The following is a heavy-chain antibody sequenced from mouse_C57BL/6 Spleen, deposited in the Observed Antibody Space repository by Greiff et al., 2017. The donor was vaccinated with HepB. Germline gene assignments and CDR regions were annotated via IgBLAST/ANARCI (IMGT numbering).Heavy chain of an antibody. V-gene: IGHV1-15*01. CDR2: IDPETGGT. J-gene: IGHJ2*01. CDR3: TRRDWGY. D-gene: IGHD4-1*01. Sequence: VQLQQSGAEPVRPGASVTLSCKASGYTFTDYEMHWVKQTPVHGLEWIGAIDPETGGTAYNQKFKGKAILTADKSSSTAYMELRSLTSEDSAVYYCTRRDWGYWGQGTTLTVSS. CDR1: GYTFTDYE.